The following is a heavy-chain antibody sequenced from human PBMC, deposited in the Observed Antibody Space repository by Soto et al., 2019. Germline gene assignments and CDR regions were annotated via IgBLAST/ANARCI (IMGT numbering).Heavy chain of an antibody. D-gene: IGHD4-17*01. CDR2: IYYSGST. J-gene: IGHJ4*02. CDR3: ARGGGTVTNGLFDY. Sequence: SETLSLTCTVSGGSISSGGYYWSWIRQPPGKGLEWIGYIYYSGSTYYNPSLKSRVTISVDTSKNQFSLKLSSVTAADTAVYYCARGGGTVTNGLFDYWGQGTLVTVSS. CDR1: GGSISSGGYY. V-gene: IGHV4-30-4*01.